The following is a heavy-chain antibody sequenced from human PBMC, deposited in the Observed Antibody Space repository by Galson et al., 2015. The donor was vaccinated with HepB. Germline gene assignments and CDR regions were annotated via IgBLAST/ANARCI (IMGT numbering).Heavy chain of an antibody. J-gene: IGHJ3*02. Sequence: SLRLSCAASGFTFSSYAMSWVRQAPGKGLEWVSGISGSGGTTYNADSVKGRFTISSDNSKNTQLLQMNSLRAEDTAMYHCAKDIYGSGTYSGGFDIWGQGTMVTVSS. D-gene: IGHD3-10*01. CDR2: ISGSGGTT. CDR1: GFTFSSYA. V-gene: IGHV3-23*01. CDR3: AKDIYGSGTYSGGFDI.